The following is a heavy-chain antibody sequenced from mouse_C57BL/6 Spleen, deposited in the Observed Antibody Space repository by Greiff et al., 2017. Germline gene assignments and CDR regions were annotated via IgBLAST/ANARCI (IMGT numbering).Heavy chain of an antibody. J-gene: IGHJ4*01. CDR2: IDPEDGDT. Sequence: EVQLQQSGAELVRPGASVKLSCTASGFNIKDYYMHWVKQRPEQGLEWIGRIDPEDGDTEYAPKFQGKATMTADTSSNTAYLQLSSLTSEDTAVYYCTPYYGSSPVDYWGQGTSVTVSS. CDR1: GFNIKDYY. V-gene: IGHV14-1*01. CDR3: TPYYGSSPVDY. D-gene: IGHD1-1*01.